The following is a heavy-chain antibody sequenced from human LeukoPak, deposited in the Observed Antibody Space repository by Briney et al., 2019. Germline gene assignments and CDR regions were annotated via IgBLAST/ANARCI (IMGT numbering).Heavy chain of an antibody. D-gene: IGHD6-13*01. CDR2: ISSDGSNK. CDR1: GFTFSSYA. Sequence: GGSLRLSCAASGFTFSSYAMHWVRQAPGKGLEWVAVISSDGSNKYYADSVKGRFTISRDNSKNTLYLQMNSLRAEDTAVYYCASTMAAAEYYFDYWGQGTLVTVSS. V-gene: IGHV3-30*04. CDR3: ASTMAAAEYYFDY. J-gene: IGHJ4*02.